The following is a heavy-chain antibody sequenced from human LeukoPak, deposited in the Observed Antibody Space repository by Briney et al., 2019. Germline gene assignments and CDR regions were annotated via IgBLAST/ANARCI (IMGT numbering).Heavy chain of an antibody. CDR2: IKSKTDGGTT. J-gene: IGHJ4*02. V-gene: IGHV3-15*01. CDR3: TTRFFSSWPSYDY. CDR1: GFTFSNAW. D-gene: IGHD6-13*01. Sequence: PGGSLRLSCAASGFTFSNAWMSWVRQAPGKGLERVGRIKSKTDGGTTDYAAPVKGRFTISRDDSKNTLYLQMNSLKTEDTAVYYCTTRFFSSWPSYDYWGQGTLVTVSS.